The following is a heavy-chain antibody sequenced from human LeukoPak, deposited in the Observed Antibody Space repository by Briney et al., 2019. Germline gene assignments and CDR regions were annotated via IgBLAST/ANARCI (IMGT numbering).Heavy chain of an antibody. V-gene: IGHV1-8*01. J-gene: IGHJ5*02. CDR3: ARGLVENWFDP. CDR2: MNPNSGNT. CDR1: GYTFTSFD. D-gene: IGHD2-2*01. Sequence: GASVKVSCKASGYTFTSFDINWVRQAPGQGLEWMGWMNPNSGNTGYAQKFQGRVTMTRNTSISTAYMELSSLRSEDTAVYYCARGLVENWFDPWGQGTLVTVSS.